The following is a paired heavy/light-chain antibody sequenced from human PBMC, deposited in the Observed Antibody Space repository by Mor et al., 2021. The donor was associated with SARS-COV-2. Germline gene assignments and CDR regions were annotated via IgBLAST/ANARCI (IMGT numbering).Heavy chain of an antibody. CDR3: ARGGISIRSGWTIQNIVVVVAAPPDY. D-gene: IGHD2-15*01. V-gene: IGHV1-3*01. Sequence: QVQLVQSGAEVKKPGASVKVSCKASGYTFTSYAMHWVRQAPGQRLEWMGWINAGNGNTKYSQKFQGRVTITRDTSASTAYMELSSLRSEDTAVYYCARGGISIRSGWTIQNIVVVVAAPPDYWGQGTLVTVSS. CDR1: GYTFTSYA. J-gene: IGHJ4*02. CDR2: INAGNGNT.
Light chain of an antibody. CDR3: QQYGSSPPNT. CDR2: GAS. CDR1: QSVSSSY. J-gene: IGKJ5*01. V-gene: IGKV3-20*01. Sequence: EIVLTQSPGTLSLSPGERATLSCRASQSVSSSYLAWYQQKPGQAPRLLIYGASSRATGIPDRFSGSGSGTDFTLTISRLEPEDFAVYYCQQYGSSPPNTFGQGTRLEIK.